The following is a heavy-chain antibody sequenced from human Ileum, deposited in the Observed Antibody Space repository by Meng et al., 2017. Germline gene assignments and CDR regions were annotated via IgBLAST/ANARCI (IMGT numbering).Heavy chain of an antibody. CDR1: GFTFSNYA. Sequence: EVRLVGAGGGLVQPGGSLGLSCAASGFTFSNYAMSWVRQAPGKGLEWVSAVSGSGDGTYYPDSVKGRFTISRDNFKSTLYLQMNSLRADDTAVYYCAKRSTAESSGWFSPFDSWGQGTLVTVSS. CDR3: AKRSTAESSGWFSPFDS. J-gene: IGHJ4*02. V-gene: IGHV3-23*04. D-gene: IGHD6-19*01. CDR2: VSGSGDGT.